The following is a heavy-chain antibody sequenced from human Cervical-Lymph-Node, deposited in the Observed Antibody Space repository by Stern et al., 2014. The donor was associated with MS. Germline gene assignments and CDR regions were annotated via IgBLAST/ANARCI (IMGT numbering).Heavy chain of an antibody. J-gene: IGHJ5*02. V-gene: IGHV3-15*01. Sequence: EVQLVESGGGLVEPGGSLRLSCAASGFIFSKAWMTWVRQAPGKGLEWVGRINARSAGATTNYSAPVQSRLPISRDDSKNIMFLHMSSLRTDDTAVYYCTTDEVANFAHWGPGILVTVSS. CDR1: GFIFSKAW. CDR2: INARSAGATT. CDR3: TTDEVANFAH.